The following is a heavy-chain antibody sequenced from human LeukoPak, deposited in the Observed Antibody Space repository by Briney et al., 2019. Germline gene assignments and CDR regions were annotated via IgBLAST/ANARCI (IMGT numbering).Heavy chain of an antibody. CDR2: IYHSGST. Sequence: GTLSLTCAVSGGSISSSNWWSWVRQPPGKGLEWIGEIYHSGSTNYNPSLKSRVTISVDKSKNQFSLKLSSVTAADTAVYYCARVRGWELFVAFDIWGQGTMVAVSS. D-gene: IGHD1-26*01. CDR1: GGSISSSNW. V-gene: IGHV4-4*02. J-gene: IGHJ3*02. CDR3: ARVRGWELFVAFDI.